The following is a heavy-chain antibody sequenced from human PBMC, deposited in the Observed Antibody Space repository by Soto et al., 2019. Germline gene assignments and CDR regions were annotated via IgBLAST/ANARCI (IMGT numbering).Heavy chain of an antibody. V-gene: IGHV4-39*01. J-gene: IGHJ4*02. D-gene: IGHD3-3*01. CDR2: IYYSGST. CDR1: GGSISSSSYY. CDR3: GGPGKDYFDFWSGPSHFDY. Sequence: QLQLQESGPGLVKPSETLSLTCTVSGGSISSSSYYWGWIRQPPGKGLEWIGSIYYSGSTYYNPSLKSRVTLSVDTSKDQFSLKVRFVAGAGTAGYYCGGPGKDYFDFWSGPSHFDYWGQGTLVTVSS.